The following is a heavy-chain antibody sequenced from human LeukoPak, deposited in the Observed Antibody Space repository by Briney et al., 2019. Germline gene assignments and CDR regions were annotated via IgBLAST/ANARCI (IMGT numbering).Heavy chain of an antibody. V-gene: IGHV1-46*01. CDR1: GYTFTSYY. Sequence: ASVKVSCKASGYTFTSYYMHWVRQAPGQGLEWMGIINPSGGSTSYAQKFQGRVTMTRDMSTSTVYMELSSLRSEDTAVYYCARGVVINSYYYCMDVWGKGTTVTVSS. J-gene: IGHJ6*03. D-gene: IGHD3-22*01. CDR3: ARGVVINSYYYCMDV. CDR2: INPSGGST.